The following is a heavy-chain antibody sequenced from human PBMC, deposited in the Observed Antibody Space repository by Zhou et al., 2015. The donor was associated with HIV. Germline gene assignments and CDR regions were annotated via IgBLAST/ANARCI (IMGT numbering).Heavy chain of an antibody. CDR1: GGTFSSYA. CDR3: ARDHPGHTYSSSWPGSRNYYYYGMDV. CDR2: IIPIFGTA. Sequence: QVQLVQSGAEVKKPGSSVKVSCKASGGTFSSYAISWVRQAPGQGLEWMGGIIPIFGTANYAQKFQGRVTITADESTSTAYMELSSLRSEDTAVYYCARDHPGHTYSSSWPGSRNYYYYGMDVWGQGTTVTVSS. V-gene: IGHV1-69*12. J-gene: IGHJ6*02. D-gene: IGHD6-13*01.